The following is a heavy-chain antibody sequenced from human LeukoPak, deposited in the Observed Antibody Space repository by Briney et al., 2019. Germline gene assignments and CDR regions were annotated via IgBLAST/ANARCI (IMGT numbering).Heavy chain of an antibody. J-gene: IGHJ4*02. D-gene: IGHD6-13*01. CDR1: GFTFSSFC. V-gene: IGHV3-33*01. CDR2: IRYDGSTK. Sequence: PGGSLRLSCAASGFTFSSFCMHWVRQSPGKGLEWVAVIRYDGSTKVYADSVKGRFTISRDNSRNTLYLQVNSLRAEDTAVYYCARDRYSSMWSVFEYWGQGALVTVSS. CDR3: ARDRYSSMWSVFEY.